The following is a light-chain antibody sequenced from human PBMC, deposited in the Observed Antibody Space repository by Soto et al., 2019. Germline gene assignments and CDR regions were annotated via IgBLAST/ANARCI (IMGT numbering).Light chain of an antibody. J-gene: IGLJ2*01. V-gene: IGLV4-69*01. CDR3: QNWGTSIVV. CDR2: LNSDGSH. Sequence: QLVLTQSPSASASLGASVKLTCTLSSGHSSYAISWHQQQPEKGPRYLMKLNSDGSHSKGDGIPGRSSGSSSGAERYLTFARQQSEDEADYCCQNWGTSIVVFGAGTKLTVL. CDR1: SGHSSYA.